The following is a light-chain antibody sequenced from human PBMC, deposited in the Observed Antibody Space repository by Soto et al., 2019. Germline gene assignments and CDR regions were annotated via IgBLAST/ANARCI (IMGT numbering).Light chain of an antibody. V-gene: IGLV1-44*01. CDR3: AAWDDSLTDYV. J-gene: IGLJ1*01. CDR2: RNN. CDR1: SSNIGRNT. Sequence: QSVLTQAPSASETPGQRVTISCSGGSSNIGRNTVNWYQQLPGTAPKLLIYRNNRRPSGVPDRFSGSKSGTSASLASSGLQSEDEADYYCAAWDDSLTDYVFGTGTKLTVL.